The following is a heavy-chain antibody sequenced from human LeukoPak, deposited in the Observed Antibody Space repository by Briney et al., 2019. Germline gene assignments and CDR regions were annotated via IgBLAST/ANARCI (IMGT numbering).Heavy chain of an antibody. J-gene: IGHJ3*02. D-gene: IGHD5-24*01. Sequence: PGGSLRLSCAASGFTFSSYSMNWVRQAPGRGLEWVSSMSSSSSYIYYADSVKGRFTISRDNAKNSLYLQMNSLRAEDTAVYYCARETRRDGYNFRAFDIWGQGTMVTVSS. V-gene: IGHV3-21*01. CDR1: GFTFSSYS. CDR3: ARETRRDGYNFRAFDI. CDR2: MSSSSSYI.